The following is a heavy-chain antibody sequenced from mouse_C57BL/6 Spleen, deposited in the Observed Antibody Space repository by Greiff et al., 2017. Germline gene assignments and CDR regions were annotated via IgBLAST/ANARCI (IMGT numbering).Heavy chain of an antibody. CDR1: GYTFTDYN. Sequence: EVQLQQSGPELVKPGASVKIPCKASGYTFTDYNMDWVKQSHGKSLEWIGDINPNNGGTIYNQKFKGKATLTVDTSSSTAYMELRSLTSEATAVYYCARGDGYDGFAYWGQGTLVTVSA. V-gene: IGHV1-18*01. CDR2: INPNNGGT. D-gene: IGHD2-2*01. CDR3: ARGDGYDGFAY. J-gene: IGHJ3*01.